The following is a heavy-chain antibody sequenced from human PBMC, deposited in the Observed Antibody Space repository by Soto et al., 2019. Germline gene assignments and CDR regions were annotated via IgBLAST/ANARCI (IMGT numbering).Heavy chain of an antibody. J-gene: IGHJ6*02. CDR2: INAGNGNT. CDR3: ARELAFCGGDCNPGLVGYYYGMDV. D-gene: IGHD2-21*02. CDR1: EYTFANYP. Sequence: GASVKVSCKASEYTFANYPMHWVRQAPGQRLEWMGWINAGNGNTMYSQKFQGRVAFTSDTSASTAYMEPSSLRSEDTAVYYCARELAFCGGDCNPGLVGYYYGMDVWGQGTTVTVSS. V-gene: IGHV1-3*01.